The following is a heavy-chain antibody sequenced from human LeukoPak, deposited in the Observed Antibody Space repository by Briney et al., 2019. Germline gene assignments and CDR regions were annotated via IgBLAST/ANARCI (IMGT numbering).Heavy chain of an antibody. CDR3: ARARSLNGQWLVPLDY. V-gene: IGHV3-7*03. Sequence: PGGSLRLSCAASGFTFSSYWMSWVRQAPGKGLEWVANIKQDGSEKYYVDSVKGRFTISRDNAKNSLYLQMNSLRAEDTAVYYCARARSLNGQWLVPLDYWGQGTLVTVSS. CDR2: IKQDGSEK. D-gene: IGHD6-19*01. CDR1: GFTFSSYW. J-gene: IGHJ4*02.